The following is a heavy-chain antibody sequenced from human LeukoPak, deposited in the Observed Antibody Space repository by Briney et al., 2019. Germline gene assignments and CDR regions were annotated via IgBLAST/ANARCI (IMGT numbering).Heavy chain of an antibody. J-gene: IGHJ5*02. CDR2: INPSGGST. V-gene: IGHV1-46*01. CDR1: GYTFTSYY. Sequence: ASVKVSCKTSGYTFTSYYVHWVRQAPGQGIEWMGIINPSGGSTTYAQKFQGRVTMTRDTSTNTVYMELSSLRSEDTAVYYCARSRQDFTNWFDPWGQGTLVTVSS. D-gene: IGHD2/OR15-2a*01. CDR3: ARSRQDFTNWFDP.